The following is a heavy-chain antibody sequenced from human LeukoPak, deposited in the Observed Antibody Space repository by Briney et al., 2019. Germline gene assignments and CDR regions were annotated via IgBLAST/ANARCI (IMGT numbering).Heavy chain of an antibody. CDR3: ARAYFSSWYMNWFDP. Sequence: GSLRLSYAVSGITFSSHWMSWVRQAPGKGLEWIGSIYHSGSTYYNPSLKSRVTISVDTSKNQFSLKLSSVTAADTAVYYCARAYFSSWYMNWFDPWGQGTLVTVSS. V-gene: IGHV4-38-2*01. CDR1: GITFSSHWM. CDR2: IYHSGST. J-gene: IGHJ5*02. D-gene: IGHD6-13*01.